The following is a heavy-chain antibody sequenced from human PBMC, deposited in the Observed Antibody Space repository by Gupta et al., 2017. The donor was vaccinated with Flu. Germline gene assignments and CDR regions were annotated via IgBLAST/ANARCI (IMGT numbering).Heavy chain of an antibody. CDR1: GFIFNSFA. CDR2: ITASGYTT. V-gene: IGHV3-23*01. D-gene: IGHD3-22*01. J-gene: IGHJ3*01. CDR3: AKGLDRCGNSFDAFDV. Sequence: GGGVVEPGGSLRLSCAVSGFIFNSFAMSWVRQAPGKGLDWIALITASGYTTRYSDSVKCRFTISRDNSKNILLLRINNLRGEDTAMYYCAKGLDRCGNSFDAFDVLCQGTMVSLSS.